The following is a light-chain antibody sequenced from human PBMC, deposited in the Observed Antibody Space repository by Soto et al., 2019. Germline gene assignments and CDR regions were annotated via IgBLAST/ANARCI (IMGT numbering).Light chain of an antibody. Sequence: EIVLTQSPATLSVSPGERATLSCTASQSVSSNLAGYQQKPGQAPRLLIYGASTRATGIPARFSGSGSGTEFTLTISSLQSEDFAVSYCQQYNNWPPITFGQGTRLEIK. CDR2: GAS. J-gene: IGKJ5*01. CDR3: QQYNNWPPIT. CDR1: QSVSSN. V-gene: IGKV3-15*01.